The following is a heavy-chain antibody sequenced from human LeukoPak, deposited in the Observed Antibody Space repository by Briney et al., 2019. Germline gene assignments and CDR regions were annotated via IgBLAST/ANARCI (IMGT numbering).Heavy chain of an antibody. D-gene: IGHD2-21*02. Sequence: ASVTVSCKASGYTFSTYGITWVRQAPGQGLEYMGWISAYTGDTNYAEEFQGRVTLTTDTSTSTAYMHLRSLRSGDAAVYYCARMNDGLLGPTDFWGPGTLVIVSS. J-gene: IGHJ4*02. CDR2: ISAYTGDT. CDR1: GYTFSTYG. V-gene: IGHV1-18*01. CDR3: ARMNDGLLGPTDF.